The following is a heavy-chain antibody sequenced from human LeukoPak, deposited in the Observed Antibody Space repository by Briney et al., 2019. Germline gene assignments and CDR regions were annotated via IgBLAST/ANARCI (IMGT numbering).Heavy chain of an antibody. Sequence: ASVKVSCKASGYTFTSYGISWVRQAPGQGLEWMGWISAYNGNTNYAQKLQGRVTMTTDTSTSTAYMELRSLRSDDTAVYYCARERAEYSSSSDAFDIWGQGTMVTVSS. CDR3: ARERAEYSSSSDAFDI. V-gene: IGHV1-18*01. CDR2: ISAYNGNT. J-gene: IGHJ3*02. D-gene: IGHD6-6*01. CDR1: GYTFTSYG.